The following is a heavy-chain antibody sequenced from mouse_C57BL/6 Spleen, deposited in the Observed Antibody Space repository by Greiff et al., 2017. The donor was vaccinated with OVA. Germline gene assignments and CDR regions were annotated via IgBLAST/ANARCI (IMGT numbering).Heavy chain of an antibody. Sequence: VQLQQSGPELVKPGASVKIPCKASGYTFTDYNMDWVKQSHGKSLEWIGDINPNNGGTIYNQKFKGKATLTVDKSSSTAYMELRSLTSEDTAVYYCARWDYGSRYAMDYWGQGTSVTVSS. D-gene: IGHD1-1*01. V-gene: IGHV1-18*01. CDR3: ARWDYGSRYAMDY. CDR1: GYTFTDYN. J-gene: IGHJ4*01. CDR2: INPNNGGT.